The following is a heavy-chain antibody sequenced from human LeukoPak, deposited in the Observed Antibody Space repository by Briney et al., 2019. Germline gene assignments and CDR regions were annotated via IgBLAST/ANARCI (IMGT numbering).Heavy chain of an antibody. Sequence: GASVKVSCKASGYTFTGYYMHWVRQAPGQGLEWMGWINPNSGGTNYAQKFQGRVTMARDTSISTAYMELSRLRSDDTAVYYCAREGGEYVLRYFDWTNNFDYWGQGTLVTVSS. CDR2: INPNSGGT. CDR1: GYTFTGYY. V-gene: IGHV1-2*02. J-gene: IGHJ4*02. D-gene: IGHD3-9*01. CDR3: AREGGEYVLRYFDWTNNFDY.